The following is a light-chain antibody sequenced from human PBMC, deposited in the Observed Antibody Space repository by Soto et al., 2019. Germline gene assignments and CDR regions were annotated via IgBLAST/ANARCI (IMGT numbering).Light chain of an antibody. CDR1: QSVSSNY. V-gene: IGKV3-20*01. Sequence: EIVLTQSPGTLSLSPGERATLSCRASQSVSSNYLAWYQQKFGQAPRLLIYDASSRATGVTDRFSGSGSGTDFSLTISRLEPEDFAVYYCLQYGSPPRTFGQGNPVEFK. J-gene: IGKJ1*01. CDR3: LQYGSPPRT. CDR2: DAS.